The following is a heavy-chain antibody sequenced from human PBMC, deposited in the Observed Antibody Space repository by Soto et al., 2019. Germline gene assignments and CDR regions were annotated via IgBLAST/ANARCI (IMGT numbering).Heavy chain of an antibody. Sequence: GSLRLSCAASGFSFSSLAMSWARQAPGKGLEWVSSISGRGVDTLYADSVKGRFTISRDNSRNTLYLQVNSLRAEDTAVYYCAKDQTDVTLFDYWGQGTLVTVSS. CDR2: ISGRGVDT. CDR1: GFSFSSLA. CDR3: AKDQTDVTLFDY. D-gene: IGHD2-21*02. J-gene: IGHJ4*02. V-gene: IGHV3-23*01.